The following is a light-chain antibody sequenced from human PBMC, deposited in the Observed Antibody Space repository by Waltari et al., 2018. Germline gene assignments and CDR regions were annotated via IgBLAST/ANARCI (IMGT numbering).Light chain of an antibody. V-gene: IGKV3-11*01. J-gene: IGKJ5*01. CDR2: AAS. Sequence: EIALTQFPATLSLSPGERATLSCRASQSVDSYLLWYQQRRGQTPRRVMYAASRRATGIPARFIGSGSGTVFALTSSSLEPDDFAVYYCHQRSNWPITFGQGTRLEI. CDR1: QSVDSY. CDR3: HQRSNWPIT.